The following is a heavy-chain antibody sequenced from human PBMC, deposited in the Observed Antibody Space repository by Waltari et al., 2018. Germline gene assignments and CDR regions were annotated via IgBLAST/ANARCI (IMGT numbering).Heavy chain of an antibody. CDR1: VGTFSSYD. V-gene: IGHV1-69*01. CDR3: ARVPAYCGGDCYYFQH. D-gene: IGHD2-21*02. CDR2: IIPIFGTA. J-gene: IGHJ1*01. Sequence: QVQLVQSGAEVNKPGSSVKVSCKASVGTFSSYDLSWVRHAPGQGLEWMGGIIPIFGTANYAQKFQGRVTITADESTSTAYMELSSLRSEDTAVYYCARVPAYCGGDCYYFQHWGQGTLVTVSS.